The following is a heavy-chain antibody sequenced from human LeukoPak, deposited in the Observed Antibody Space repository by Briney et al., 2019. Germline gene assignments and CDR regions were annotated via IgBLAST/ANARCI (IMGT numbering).Heavy chain of an antibody. V-gene: IGHV4-4*07. CDR1: GGSISSYY. Sequence: PSETLSLTCTVSGGSISSYYWSWIRQPAVKGLEWIGRIYTSGSTNYNPSLKSRVTMSVDMSKNQFSLKLSSVTAADTAVYYCAREAARPWFDPWGQGTLVTVSS. J-gene: IGHJ5*02. CDR2: IYTSGST. D-gene: IGHD6-6*01. CDR3: AREAARPWFDP.